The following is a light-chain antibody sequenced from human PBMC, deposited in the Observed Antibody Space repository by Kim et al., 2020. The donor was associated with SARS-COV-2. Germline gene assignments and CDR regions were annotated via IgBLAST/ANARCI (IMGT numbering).Light chain of an antibody. CDR1: KLGDKY. Sequence: SYELTQPPSVSVSTGQTASITCSGDKLGDKYACWYQQKPGQSPVLVIYQNNKRPSGIPERFSGSNSGNTATLTISGTQAMDEADYYCQAWDSSTVEFGGGTKVTVL. J-gene: IGLJ2*01. CDR2: QNN. V-gene: IGLV3-1*01. CDR3: QAWDSSTVE.